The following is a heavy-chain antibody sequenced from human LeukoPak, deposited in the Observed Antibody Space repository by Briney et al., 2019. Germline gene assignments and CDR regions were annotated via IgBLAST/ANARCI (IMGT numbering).Heavy chain of an antibody. Sequence: GGSLRLSCAASGFTFSSYSMNWVRQAPGKGLEWVSSISSSSSYIYYADPVKGRFTISRDNAKNSLYLQMNSLRAEDTAVYYCAAKQEGAFDIWGQGTMVTVSS. CDR2: ISSSSSYI. CDR1: GFTFSSYS. J-gene: IGHJ3*02. D-gene: IGHD4/OR15-4a*01. CDR3: AAKQEGAFDI. V-gene: IGHV3-21*01.